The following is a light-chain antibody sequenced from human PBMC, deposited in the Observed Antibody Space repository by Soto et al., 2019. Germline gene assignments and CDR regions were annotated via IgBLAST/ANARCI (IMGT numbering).Light chain of an antibody. V-gene: IGLV2-23*01. CDR2: EGS. CDR3: CSYAGSSSVV. Sequence: QSALTQPASVSGSPGQSITISCTGTSSDVRSYNLVSWYQQHPGKAPKLMIYEGSKRPSGVSNRFSGSKSGNTASLTISGLQAEYEAVYYCCSYAGSSSVVFGGGTKLTVL. CDR1: SSDVRSYNL. J-gene: IGLJ2*01.